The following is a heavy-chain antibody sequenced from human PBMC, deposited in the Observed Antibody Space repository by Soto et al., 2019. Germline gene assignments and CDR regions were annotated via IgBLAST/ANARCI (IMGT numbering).Heavy chain of an antibody. CDR1: AYTSTIYG. Sequence: GPEVKKPGASVKVSCKASAYTSTIYGITWVRQAPGQGLEWMGWIRLHNGDTKYAQKFQGRVTMTTDPSTTTVFVDLGTLRSDDTAVYYCATALGTSGWFDYWGQGTRVTVSS. J-gene: IGHJ4*02. V-gene: IGHV1-18*01. CDR3: ATALGTSGWFDY. CDR2: IRLHNGDT. D-gene: IGHD6-19*01.